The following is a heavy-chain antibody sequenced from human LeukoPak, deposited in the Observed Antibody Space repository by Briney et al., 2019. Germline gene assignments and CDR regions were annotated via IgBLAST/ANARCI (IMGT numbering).Heavy chain of an antibody. CDR1: GGSISSGSYY. J-gene: IGHJ3*02. D-gene: IGHD1-7*01. CDR3: AREELELDAFDI. Sequence: PSQTLSLTCTVSGGSISSGSYYWSWIRQPAGKGLEWIGRIYTSGSTNYNPPLKSRVTISVDTSKNQFSLKLSSVTAADTAVYYCAREELELDAFDIWGQGTMVTVSS. CDR2: IYTSGST. V-gene: IGHV4-61*02.